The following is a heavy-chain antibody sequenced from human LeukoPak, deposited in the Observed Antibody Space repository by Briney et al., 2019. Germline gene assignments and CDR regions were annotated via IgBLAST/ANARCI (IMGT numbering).Heavy chain of an antibody. CDR2: ISHSGST. CDR1: GYSTSRGYY. CDR3: ARGEVGEFDY. D-gene: IGHD3-10*01. J-gene: IGHJ4*02. Sequence: SETLSLTCAVSGYSTSRGYYWNWIRQFPGKGLEWIGSISHSGSTSYNPSLKRRITISLETSKNQFSLRLISVTAADSALYYCARGEVGEFDYWGQGRLVIVSS. V-gene: IGHV4-38-2*01.